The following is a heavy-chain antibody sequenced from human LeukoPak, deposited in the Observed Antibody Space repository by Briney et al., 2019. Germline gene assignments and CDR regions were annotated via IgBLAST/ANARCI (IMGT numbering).Heavy chain of an antibody. CDR2: ISGSVGST. Sequence: GGSLRLSCAASGFTFNNYAMTWVRQAPGKGLEWVSGISGSVGSTYYAESVKGRFTISRDNSKNTLYLQMNSLRAEDTAVYYCARGYCSSINCPLDYWGQGAQVTVSS. CDR3: ARGYCSSINCPLDY. V-gene: IGHV3-23*01. D-gene: IGHD2-2*01. J-gene: IGHJ4*02. CDR1: GFTFNNYA.